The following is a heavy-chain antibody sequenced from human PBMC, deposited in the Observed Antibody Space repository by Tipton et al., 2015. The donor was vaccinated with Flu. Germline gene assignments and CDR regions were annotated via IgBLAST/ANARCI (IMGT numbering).Heavy chain of an antibody. CDR2: IYYIGTT. CDR3: ARRDYSNYVSDPKNWFDP. CDR1: GGPITSGADY. Sequence: TLSLTCTVSGGPITSGADYWSWIRQHPGKGLEWIGHIYYIGTTNYNPSLKSRVTLSLAKSTNQFSLRLVSVTATDTAVYYCARRDYSNYVSDPKNWFDPWGQGTLLTVSS. V-gene: IGHV4-30-4*08. J-gene: IGHJ5*02. D-gene: IGHD4-11*01.